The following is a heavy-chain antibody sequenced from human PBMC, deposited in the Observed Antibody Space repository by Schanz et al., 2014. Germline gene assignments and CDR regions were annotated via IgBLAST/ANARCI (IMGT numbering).Heavy chain of an antibody. D-gene: IGHD3-10*01. CDR2: IYNSGSA. J-gene: IGHJ5*02. V-gene: IGHV4-39*01. CDR3: VRQLLWFGESGVDT. Sequence: QLQLQESGPGLVKPSETLSLTCTVSGGSIRRSTYYWGWIRQPPGKGLEWVASIYNSGSAYYGPSLKSRVPISGEPSKNQFSRRLNSVTASDTAVYYCVRQLLWFGESGVDTWGQGTLVVVSS. CDR1: GGSIRRSTYY.